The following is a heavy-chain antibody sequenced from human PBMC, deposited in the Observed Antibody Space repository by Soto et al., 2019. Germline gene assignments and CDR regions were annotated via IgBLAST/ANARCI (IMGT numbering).Heavy chain of an antibody. CDR2: LLSSGST. CDR3: ARAKVLRGVPTIDY. D-gene: IGHD3-10*01. Sequence: PSETLSLTCTVSGGPMNNFYWTWVRQSPEKTLEWIGNLLSSGSTNYNPSLKSPVTISGDMSKKQFSLKLTSVTAADTAVYYCARAKVLRGVPTIDYWGQGLLVTVS. CDR1: GGPMNNFY. V-gene: IGHV4-59*01. J-gene: IGHJ4*02.